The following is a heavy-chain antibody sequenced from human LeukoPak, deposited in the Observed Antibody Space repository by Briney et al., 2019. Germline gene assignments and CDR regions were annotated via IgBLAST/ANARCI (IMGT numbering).Heavy chain of an antibody. CDR1: GGSIRSYY. Sequence: KPSETLSLTCTVSGGSIRSYYWSWIRQPPGKGLEWIGYFYYSGSSNYNPSLESRVTISGDTSKNQFSLKVSSVTAADTAIYYCARVSPAVGAFDIWGRGTMVTVSS. CDR3: ARVSPAVGAFDI. CDR2: FYYSGSS. J-gene: IGHJ3*02. V-gene: IGHV4-59*01. D-gene: IGHD6-13*01.